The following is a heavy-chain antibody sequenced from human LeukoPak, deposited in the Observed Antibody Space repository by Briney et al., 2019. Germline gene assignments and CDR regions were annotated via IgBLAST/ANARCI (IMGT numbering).Heavy chain of an antibody. CDR2: INPNSGGT. CDR3: ARIRYYYGSGRYSLGY. D-gene: IGHD3-10*01. V-gene: IGHV1-2*02. J-gene: IGHJ4*02. Sequence: ASVKVSCKASGYSFTAYYMYWVRQAPGQGLEWMGWINPNSGGTNYGQKFQGRVTMTRDTSISTAYMELSRLISDETAVYYCARIRYYYGSGRYSLGYWGQGTLVTVSS. CDR1: GYSFTAYY.